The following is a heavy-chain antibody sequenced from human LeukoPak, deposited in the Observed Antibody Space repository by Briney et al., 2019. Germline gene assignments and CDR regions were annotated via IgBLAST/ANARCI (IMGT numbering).Heavy chain of an antibody. D-gene: IGHD3-3*01. Sequence: ASVKVSCKASGYTFTGYYMHWVRQAPGQGLEWMGWINPNSGGTNYAQKFQGRVTMTRDTSISTAYMELSRLRSDDTAVFYCARGSGFGSYYHYYMDVWGKGTTVTVSS. V-gene: IGHV1-2*02. CDR1: GYTFTGYY. CDR3: ARGSGFGSYYHYYMDV. J-gene: IGHJ6*03. CDR2: INPNSGGT.